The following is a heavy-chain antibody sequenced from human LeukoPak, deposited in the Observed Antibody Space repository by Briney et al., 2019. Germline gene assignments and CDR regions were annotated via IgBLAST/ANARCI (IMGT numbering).Heavy chain of an antibody. CDR2: ISPSGTDI. V-gene: IGHV3-11*01. CDR3: AKDPSWSGYFDY. J-gene: IGHJ4*02. D-gene: IGHD6-13*01. CDR1: GFTFTDTY. Sequence: GGSLRLSCAVSGFTFTDTYMTWIRQAPGKGLESLSYISPSGTDISYADSVKGRFTISRDNSKNTQYLQMNSLRAEDTAVYYCAKDPSWSGYFDYWGQGTLVTVSS.